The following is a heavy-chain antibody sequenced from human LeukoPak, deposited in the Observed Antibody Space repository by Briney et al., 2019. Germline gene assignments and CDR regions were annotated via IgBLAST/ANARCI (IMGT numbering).Heavy chain of an antibody. CDR3: GRERGYSYGYSDY. D-gene: IGHD5-18*01. Sequence: GGSLRLSCAASGFTFSGYGMNWVRQAPGKGLEWVSSISSTSSSTYYADSVKGRFTISRDNARNSLYLQMNSLRAEDTAVYYCGRERGYSYGYSDYWGQGTLVTVSS. CDR2: ISSTSSST. J-gene: IGHJ4*02. CDR1: GFTFSGYG. V-gene: IGHV3-21*01.